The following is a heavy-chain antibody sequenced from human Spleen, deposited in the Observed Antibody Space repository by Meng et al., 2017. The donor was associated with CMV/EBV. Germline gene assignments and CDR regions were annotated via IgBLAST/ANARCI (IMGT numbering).Heavy chain of an antibody. CDR3: AREGYYYDSSGYERGWFDP. D-gene: IGHD3-22*01. J-gene: IGHJ5*02. Sequence: GESLKISCTTSGFTFSDYPMSWVRQAPGKGLEWVSSISSSSSTIYYADSVKGRFTISRDNAKNSLYLQMNSLRAEDTAVYYCAREGYYYDSSGYERGWFDPWGQGTLVTVSS. V-gene: IGHV3-48*04. CDR2: ISSSSSTI. CDR1: GFTFSDYP.